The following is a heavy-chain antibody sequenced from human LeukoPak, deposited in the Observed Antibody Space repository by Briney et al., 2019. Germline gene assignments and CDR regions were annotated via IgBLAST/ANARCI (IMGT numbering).Heavy chain of an antibody. Sequence: PSETLSLTCTVSGGSISSYYWSWIRQPAGKGLEWIGRIYTSGSTNYNPSLKSRVTMSVDTSKNQFSLKLSSVTAADTAVYYCARVGSMVRGALDAFDIWGQGTMVTVSS. V-gene: IGHV4-4*07. CDR3: ARVGSMVRGALDAFDI. CDR1: GGSISSYY. CDR2: IYTSGST. D-gene: IGHD3-10*01. J-gene: IGHJ3*02.